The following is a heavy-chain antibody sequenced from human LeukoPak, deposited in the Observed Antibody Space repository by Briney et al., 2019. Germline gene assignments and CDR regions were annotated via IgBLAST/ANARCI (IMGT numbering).Heavy chain of an antibody. CDR2: ISWNSGSI. D-gene: IGHD3-22*01. CDR1: GSTFDDYA. CDR3: AKDLRRYYDSSGYSN. V-gene: IGHV3-9*01. Sequence: GRSLRLSCAASGSTFDDYAMHWVRQAPGKGLEWVSGISWNSGSIGYADSVKGRFTISRDNAKNSLYLQMNSLRAEDTALYYCAKDLRRYYDSSGYSNWGQGTLVTVSS. J-gene: IGHJ4*02.